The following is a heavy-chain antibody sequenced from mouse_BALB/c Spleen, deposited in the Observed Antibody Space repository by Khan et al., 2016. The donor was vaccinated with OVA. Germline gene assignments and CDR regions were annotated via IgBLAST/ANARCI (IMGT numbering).Heavy chain of an antibody. V-gene: IGHV3-1*02. J-gene: IGHJ1*01. Sequence: EVQLQESGPDLVKPSQSLSLTCTVTGYSITSGYSWYWIRQLLGNKLEWMGYIHYSGSTNYNPSLKSRISITRDTSKNQFFLQLISVTTEDTATYYCARSGTTVRAYWYFDVWGAGTTVTVSS. CDR1: GYSITSGYS. CDR3: ARSGTTVRAYWYFDV. D-gene: IGHD1-1*01. CDR2: IHYSGST.